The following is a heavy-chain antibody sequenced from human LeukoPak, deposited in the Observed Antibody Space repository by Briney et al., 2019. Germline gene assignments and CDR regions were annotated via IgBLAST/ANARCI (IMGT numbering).Heavy chain of an antibody. D-gene: IGHD1-26*01. J-gene: IGHJ4*02. CDR1: GYTFTGYY. CDR3: ARVLFDGGSSPFDY. Sequence: ASVKVSCKASGYTFTGYYMHWVRQAPGQGLEWMGWINPNSGGTNYAQKFQGRVTMTRDTSISTAYMELSRLRSDDTAVYYCARVLFDGGSSPFDYWGQGTLVTVSS. V-gene: IGHV1-2*02. CDR2: INPNSGGT.